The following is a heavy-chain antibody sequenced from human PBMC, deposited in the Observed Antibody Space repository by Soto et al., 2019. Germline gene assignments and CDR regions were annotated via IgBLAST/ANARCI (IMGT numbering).Heavy chain of an antibody. J-gene: IGHJ4*02. CDR2: VYYTGTT. Sequence: SETLSLTCTVSGGSISSYFYIWVRQPPGKGLEWIGSVYYTGTTDYNPSLKSRVTVSVDTSKTQFSLNLRSVTAADTAVYYCARDLAAVPRAFDYWGRGTLVTVSS. CDR1: GGSISSYF. D-gene: IGHD6-13*01. CDR3: ARDLAAVPRAFDY. V-gene: IGHV4-59*01.